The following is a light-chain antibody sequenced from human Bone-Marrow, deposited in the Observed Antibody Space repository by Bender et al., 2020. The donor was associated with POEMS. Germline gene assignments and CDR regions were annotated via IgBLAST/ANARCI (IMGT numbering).Light chain of an antibody. J-gene: IGLJ2*01. CDR3: SSYKVTSVV. Sequence: QSALTQPASVSGSAGQSITISCTGTSSDVGGYNYVSWYQQHPGKAPKLMIYDVSSRPSGVSNRFSGSKSGNTASLTISGLQAEDEADYYCSSYKVTSVVFGGGTKLTVL. CDR2: DVS. V-gene: IGLV2-14*01. CDR1: SSDVGGYNY.